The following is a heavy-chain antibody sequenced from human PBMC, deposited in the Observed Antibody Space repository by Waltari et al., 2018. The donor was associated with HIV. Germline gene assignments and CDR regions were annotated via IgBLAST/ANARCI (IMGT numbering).Heavy chain of an antibody. D-gene: IGHD1-1*01. J-gene: IGHJ4*02. CDR2: ISFDGRNK. CDR1: GLTFESYG. CDR3: ARALECNTDTLICHGDF. Sequence: QVQLVESGGGVVRPGGSLRLSCVVSGLTFESYGMHWVRQAPGKGLEWVAFISFDGRNKFYADSVKGRFTVSRENSQNTLYLQMNRLSVDDTALYYCARALECNTDTLICHGDFWGQGTLVTVSS. V-gene: IGHV3-30*03.